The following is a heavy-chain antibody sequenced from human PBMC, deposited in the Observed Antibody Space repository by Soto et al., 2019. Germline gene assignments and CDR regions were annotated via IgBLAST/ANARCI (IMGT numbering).Heavy chain of an antibody. CDR3: ARGRDYCGGDCYSKGFDP. D-gene: IGHD2-21*02. CDR2: IDPSDSQT. J-gene: IGHJ5*02. CDR1: GCSFAGYW. Sequence: PGESLKISCKGSGCSFAGYWITWVRQKPGKGLEWMGRIDPSDSQTYYSPSFRGHVTISATKSITTVFLQWSSLRASDTAMYYCARGRDYCGGDCYSKGFDPWGQGTLVTVSS. V-gene: IGHV5-10-1*01.